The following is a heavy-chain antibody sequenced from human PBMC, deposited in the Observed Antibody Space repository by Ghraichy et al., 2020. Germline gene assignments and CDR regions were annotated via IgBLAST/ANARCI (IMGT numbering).Heavy chain of an antibody. D-gene: IGHD6-19*01. J-gene: IGHJ4*02. CDR1: GFTFSSYR. CDR3: ARDSSGWLFDY. V-gene: IGHV3-21*01. CDR2: ISSSSNYI. Sequence: GESLNISCAASGFTFSSYRMNWVRQAPGKGLEWVSSISSSSNYIYYADSMRGRFTISRDNGKNSLYLQMDSLRAEDTAVYYCARDSSGWLFDYWGQGILVTVSS.